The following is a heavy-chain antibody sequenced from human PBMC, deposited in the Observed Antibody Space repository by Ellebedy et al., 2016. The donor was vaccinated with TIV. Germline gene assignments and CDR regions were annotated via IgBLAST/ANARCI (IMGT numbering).Heavy chain of an antibody. V-gene: IGHV3-21*01. CDR1: GFTFSSYR. D-gene: IGHD3-16*01. CDR3: ARESIMITFGGVPFDY. Sequence: GESLKISCAASGFTFSSYRMNWVRQAPGQGLEWVSSISSGSASIYYADPVKGRFTISRDNAKNSLYLQMNSLRAEDTAVYYCARESIMITFGGVPFDYWGQGTLVTVSS. CDR2: ISSGSASI. J-gene: IGHJ4*02.